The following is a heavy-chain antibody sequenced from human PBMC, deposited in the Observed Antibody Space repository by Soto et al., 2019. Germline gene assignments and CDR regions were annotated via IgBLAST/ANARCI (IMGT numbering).Heavy chain of an antibody. Sequence: GGSGILSCAASGFISRSYGMHWVRQAPGKGLEWVAVIGFDGDDKNYAESVKGRFTISRDNSRNTLHLQMNSLRAEDTAVYYCASEKVGYFDYWGPGTLVTVTS. J-gene: IGHJ4*02. CDR2: IGFDGDDK. V-gene: IGHV3-33*01. D-gene: IGHD1-26*01. CDR3: ASEKVGYFDY. CDR1: GFISRSYG.